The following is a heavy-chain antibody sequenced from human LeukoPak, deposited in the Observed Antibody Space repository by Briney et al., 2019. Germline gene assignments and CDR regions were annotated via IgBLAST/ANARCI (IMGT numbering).Heavy chain of an antibody. Sequence: PGGSLRLSCAASGFTVSSNYMSWVRQAPGKGLEWLSVIYSGGSTYYADSVKGRFTISRDNSKNTLYLQMNSLRAEDTAVYYCASNYYGSGSYPPDYWGQGTLVTVSS. CDR3: ASNYYGSGSYPPDY. D-gene: IGHD3-10*01. V-gene: IGHV3-66*01. J-gene: IGHJ4*02. CDR1: GFTVSSNY. CDR2: IYSGGST.